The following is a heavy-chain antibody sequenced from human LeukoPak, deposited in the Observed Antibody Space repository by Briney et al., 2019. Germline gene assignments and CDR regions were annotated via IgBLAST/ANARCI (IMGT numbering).Heavy chain of an antibody. J-gene: IGHJ4*02. Sequence: PGGSLRLSCAASGFTFSSYAMSWVRQAPGKGLEWVSAISGSGGSTYYADSVKGRFTISRDNSKNTLYLQMNSLIAEDTAVYYCASAPGITFGGVIVMFDYWGQGTLVTVSS. CDR2: ISGSGGST. V-gene: IGHV3-23*01. CDR3: ASAPGITFGGVIVMFDY. D-gene: IGHD3-16*02. CDR1: GFTFSSYA.